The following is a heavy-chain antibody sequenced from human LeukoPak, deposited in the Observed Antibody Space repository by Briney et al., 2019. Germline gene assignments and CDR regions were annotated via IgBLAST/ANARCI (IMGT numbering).Heavy chain of an antibody. D-gene: IGHD3-3*01. J-gene: IGHJ6*03. CDR2: IYHSGST. CDR1: GGSISSGDYY. CDR3: ARGDFWRPDYYYYMDV. Sequence: SETLSLTCTVSGGSISSGDYYWSWIRQPPGKGLEWIGYIYHSGSTYYNPSLKSRVTISVDRSKNQFSLKLSSVTAADTAVYYCARGDFWRPDYYYYMDVWGKGPTVTVSS. V-gene: IGHV4-30-4*01.